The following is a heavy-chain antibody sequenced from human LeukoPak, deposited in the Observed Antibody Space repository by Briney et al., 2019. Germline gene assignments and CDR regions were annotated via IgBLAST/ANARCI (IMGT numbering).Heavy chain of an antibody. CDR2: ISGSGGST. J-gene: IGHJ4*02. D-gene: IGHD3-22*01. CDR3: AKESLYYYDSSGYYSYYFDY. V-gene: IGHV3-23*01. Sequence: GGSLRLSCAASGFTFSSYAMSWVRQAPGKGLEWVSAISGSGGSTDYADSVKGRFTISRDNSKNTLYLQMNSLRAEDTAVYYCAKESLYYYDSSGYYSYYFDYWGQGTLVTVSS. CDR1: GFTFSSYA.